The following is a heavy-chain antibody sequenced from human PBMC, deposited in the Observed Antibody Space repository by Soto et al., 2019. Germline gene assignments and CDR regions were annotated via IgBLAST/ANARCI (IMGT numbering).Heavy chain of an antibody. CDR2: IYYSGST. Sequence: PSETLSLSCTVAGGSISTYYWGWIRQPPGKGLEWIGYIYYSGSTIYNPSLKSRVTISEDASKNRFSLKLTAVTAADTAVYYCARGKFPFTFDYWGQGTLVTVSS. V-gene: IGHV4-59*01. CDR1: GGSISTYY. J-gene: IGHJ4*02. CDR3: ARGKFPFTFDY.